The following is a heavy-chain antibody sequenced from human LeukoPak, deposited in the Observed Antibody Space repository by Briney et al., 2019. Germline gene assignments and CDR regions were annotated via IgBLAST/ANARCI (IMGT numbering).Heavy chain of an antibody. Sequence: GGSLRLSCAASGFTFSSYAMSWVRQAPGKGLEWVSAISGSGGSTYYADSVKGRFTIFRDNSKNTLYLQMNSLRAEDTAVYYCAKVVVVPAATTKTYYFDFWGQGTLVTVSS. V-gene: IGHV3-23*01. CDR3: AKVVVVPAATTKTYYFDF. CDR1: GFTFSSYA. J-gene: IGHJ4*02. CDR2: ISGSGGST. D-gene: IGHD2-2*01.